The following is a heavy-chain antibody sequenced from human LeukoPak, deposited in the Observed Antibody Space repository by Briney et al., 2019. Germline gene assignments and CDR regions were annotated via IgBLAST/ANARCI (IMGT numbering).Heavy chain of an antibody. V-gene: IGHV1-2*02. J-gene: IGHJ4*02. Sequence: ASVKVSCKASGYTFTGYYVHWVRQAPGQGLEWMGWINPNSGGTNYAQKFQGRVTMTRDTSISTAYMELSRLRSDDTAVYYCARPRGSSGWLDYWGQGTPVTVSS. CDR3: ARPRGSSGWLDY. CDR2: INPNSGGT. CDR1: GYTFTGYY. D-gene: IGHD6-19*01.